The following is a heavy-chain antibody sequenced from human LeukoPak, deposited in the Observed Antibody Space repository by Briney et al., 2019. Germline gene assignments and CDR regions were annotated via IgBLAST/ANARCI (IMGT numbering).Heavy chain of an antibody. CDR2: INSDGSTT. CDR3: ARVIYSGWEGELSD. D-gene: IGHD6-19*01. Sequence: PGGSLRLSCAASGFTFSGYWMHWVRQAPGKGLVWVSRINSDGSTTSYADSVMGRFTISRDNAKNTLYLQMNSLRGEDTAVYYCARVIYSGWEGELSDWGQGTLVTVSS. J-gene: IGHJ4*02. V-gene: IGHV3-74*01. CDR1: GFTFSGYW.